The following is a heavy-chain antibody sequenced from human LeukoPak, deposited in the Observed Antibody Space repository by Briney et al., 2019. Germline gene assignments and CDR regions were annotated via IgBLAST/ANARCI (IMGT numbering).Heavy chain of an antibody. CDR3: ARDDYSNYDDYYYYYMDV. CDR2: IYHSGST. J-gene: IGHJ6*03. Sequence: PSETLSLTCAVSGGSISSSNWWSWVRQPPGKGLEWIGEIYHSGSTNYNPSLKSRVTMSVDTSKNQFSLKLSSVTAADTAVYYCARDDYSNYDDYYYYYMDVWGKGTTVTVSS. CDR1: GGSISSSNW. V-gene: IGHV4-4*02. D-gene: IGHD4-11*01.